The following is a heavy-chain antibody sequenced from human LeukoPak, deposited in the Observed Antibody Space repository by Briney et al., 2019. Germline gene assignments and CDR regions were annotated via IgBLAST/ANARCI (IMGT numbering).Heavy chain of an antibody. Sequence: SETLSLTCAVSGYSISSGYYCGWIRQPPGKGLEWIGSIYHSGSTYYNPSLKSRVTISVDTSKNQFSLKLSSVTAADTAVYYCARRYYDSSGYYYRSTYDAFDIWGQGTMVTVSS. CDR2: IYHSGST. CDR3: ARRYYDSSGYYYRSTYDAFDI. V-gene: IGHV4-38-2*01. D-gene: IGHD3-22*01. CDR1: GYSISSGYY. J-gene: IGHJ3*02.